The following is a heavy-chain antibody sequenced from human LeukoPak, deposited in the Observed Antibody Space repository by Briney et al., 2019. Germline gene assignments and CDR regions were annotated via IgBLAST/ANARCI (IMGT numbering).Heavy chain of an antibody. J-gene: IGHJ5*02. Sequence: GGSLRLSCAASGFTFSSYGMHWVRQAPGKGLEWVAVIWYDGSNKYYADSVKGRFTISRDNSKNTLYLQMNSLRAEDTAVYYCARDHTTVVDNWFDPWGQGTLVTVSS. D-gene: IGHD4-23*01. CDR3: ARDHTTVVDNWFDP. CDR2: IWYDGSNK. V-gene: IGHV3-33*01. CDR1: GFTFSSYG.